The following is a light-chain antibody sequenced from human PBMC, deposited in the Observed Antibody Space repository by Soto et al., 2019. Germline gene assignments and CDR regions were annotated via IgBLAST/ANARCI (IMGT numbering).Light chain of an antibody. CDR1: SSDVGGYNY. V-gene: IGLV2-14*01. Sequence: QSALTQPASVSGSHGQSITISCTGTSSDVGGYNYVSWYQQHPGKAPKLMIYEVSNRPSGVSNRFSGSKSGNTASLTISGLQAEDEADYYCSSYTSSSPLVFGTGTKLTVL. CDR2: EVS. CDR3: SSYTSSSPLV. J-gene: IGLJ1*01.